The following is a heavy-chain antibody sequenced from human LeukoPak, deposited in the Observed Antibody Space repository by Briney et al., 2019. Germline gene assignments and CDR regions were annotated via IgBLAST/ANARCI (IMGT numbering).Heavy chain of an antibody. CDR3: ARDREGYNLYYFDY. D-gene: IGHD5-24*01. V-gene: IGHV1-46*01. J-gene: IGHJ4*02. CDR2: INPSDGST. Sequence: ASVKVSCKASGYSFTSYYMNWVRQASGQGLEWMGRINPSDGSTKYAQKFQGRVTTTSDTSTSTVYMELSSLRSEDTAVYYCARDREGYNLYYFDYWGQGTLVTVSS. CDR1: GYSFTSYY.